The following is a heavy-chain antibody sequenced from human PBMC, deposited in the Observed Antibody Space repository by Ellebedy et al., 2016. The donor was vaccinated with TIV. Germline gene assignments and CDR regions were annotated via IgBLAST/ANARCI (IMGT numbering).Heavy chain of an antibody. CDR1: GFTFSSYA. D-gene: IGHD2-15*01. J-gene: IGHJ4*02. V-gene: IGHV3-30-3*01. CDR3: ARVAPSHFDY. CDR2: ISYDGSNK. Sequence: GGSLRLXCAASGFTFSSYAMHWVRQAPGKGLEWVAVISYDGSNKYYADSVKGRFTISRDNSKNTLYLQMNSLRAEDTAVYYCARVAPSHFDYWGQGTLVTVSS.